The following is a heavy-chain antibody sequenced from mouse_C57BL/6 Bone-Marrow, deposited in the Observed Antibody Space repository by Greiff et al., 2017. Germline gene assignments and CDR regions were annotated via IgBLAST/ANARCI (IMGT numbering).Heavy chain of an antibody. Sequence: EVQLQEPGGDLVKPGGSLKLSCAASGFTFSSYGMSWVSQTPDKRLEWVATISSGGSYTYYPDSVKGRFTLNRDNAKNTLYMQMSTVKSEVTSSSNGERRRCFYAMDYWGQGTSVTVSS. CDR2: ISSGGSYT. CDR1: GFTFSSYG. V-gene: IGHV5-6*01. CDR3: ERRRCFYAMDY. J-gene: IGHJ4*01.